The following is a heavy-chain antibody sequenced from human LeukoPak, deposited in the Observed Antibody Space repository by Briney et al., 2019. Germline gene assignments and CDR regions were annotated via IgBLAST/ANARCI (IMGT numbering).Heavy chain of an antibody. CDR1: GGSISGYY. D-gene: IGHD1-7*01. CDR2: IYYSGST. Sequence: SETLSLTCTVSGGSISGYYWSWIRQPPGKGLEWIGYIYYSGSTNYNPSLKSRVTISVDTSKNQFSLKLSSVTAADTAVYYCASGGTTMGDWFDPWGQGTLVTVSS. J-gene: IGHJ5*02. CDR3: ASGGTTMGDWFDP. V-gene: IGHV4-59*01.